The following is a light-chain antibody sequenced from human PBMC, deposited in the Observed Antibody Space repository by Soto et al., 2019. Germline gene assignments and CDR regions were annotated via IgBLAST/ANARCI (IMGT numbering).Light chain of an antibody. CDR1: QRVLYSSNNKNY. Sequence: DIVMTQSPDSLAVSLGESATVNCKSSQRVLYSSNNKNYLAWYQQKPGQPPKLLIYWASTRESGVPDRFSGSGSGTDFTLTISSLQAEDVAVYYCQQYYSPPWTFGQGTKVDIK. CDR2: WAS. J-gene: IGKJ1*01. CDR3: QQYYSPPWT. V-gene: IGKV4-1*01.